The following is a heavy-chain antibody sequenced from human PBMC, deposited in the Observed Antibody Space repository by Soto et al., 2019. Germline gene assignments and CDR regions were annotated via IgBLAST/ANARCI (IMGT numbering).Heavy chain of an antibody. D-gene: IGHD1-7*01. J-gene: IGHJ4*02. Sequence: QPPGKGLEWIGSISYSGSTYYNPSLKSRVTMSVDTSKNQFSLKLSSVTAADTAVYYCARHSPEAYNSNYVLHFDYCGQGTLLTVSS. CDR3: ARHSPEAYNSNYVLHFDY. CDR2: ISYSGST. V-gene: IGHV4-39*01.